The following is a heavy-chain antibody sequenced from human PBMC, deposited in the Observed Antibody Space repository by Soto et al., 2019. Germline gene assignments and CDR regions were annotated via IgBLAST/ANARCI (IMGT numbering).Heavy chain of an antibody. CDR2: IYPGDSDT. CDR1: GYSFTSYW. J-gene: IGHJ3*02. CDR3: ARHRAAAAGTRDAFDI. V-gene: IGHV5-51*01. D-gene: IGHD6-13*01. Sequence: PGESLKISCKGSGYSFTSYWIGWVRQMPGKGLEWMGIIYPGDSDTRYSPSFQGQVTISADKSISTAYLQWSSLKASDTAMYYCARHRAAAAGTRDAFDIPGQGTMVTVSS.